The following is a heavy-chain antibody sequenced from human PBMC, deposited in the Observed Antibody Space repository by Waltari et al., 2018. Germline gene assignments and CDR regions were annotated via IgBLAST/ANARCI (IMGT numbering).Heavy chain of an antibody. CDR3: AKDTLPLLGYCMGY. Sequence: EVQLVESGGGLVQPGRSLRLSCAASGFTFDDYAMHWVRQAPGKGLEGVSGISWNRGSIGYADSVKGRFTISRDNAKNSLYLQMNSLRAEDTALYYCAKDTLPLLGYCMGYWGQGTLVTVSS. J-gene: IGHJ4*02. CDR1: GFTFDDYA. D-gene: IGHD2-15*01. CDR2: ISWNRGSI. V-gene: IGHV3-9*01.